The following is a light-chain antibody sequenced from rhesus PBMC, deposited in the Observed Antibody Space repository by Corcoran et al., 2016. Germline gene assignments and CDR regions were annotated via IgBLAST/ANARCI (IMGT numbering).Light chain of an antibody. J-gene: IGKJ1*01. CDR1: QGINKD. V-gene: IGKV1-94*01. CDR3: LKHYTPPWA. CDR2: AAS. Sequence: DIQMTQSPSSLSASIGDRVTVTCRASQGINKDLSWYQQKPGKAPTLLIYAASSLQTGVSSRFSGSGSGTDYTLTISSPQPEDVATYYCLKHYTPPWAFGQGTKVEIK.